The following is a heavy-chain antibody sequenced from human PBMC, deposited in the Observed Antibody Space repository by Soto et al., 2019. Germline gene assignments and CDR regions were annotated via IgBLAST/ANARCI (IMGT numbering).Heavy chain of an antibody. Sequence: PSETLSLTCTVSGASISDYYWSWIRQPAGQALEWIGRVYVTGTTYFNPSLKSRVTMSVDTSNNQVSLKLSSVTAADSAIYYCARDGDYTSGWYSFDSWGPGTLVTVSS. CDR1: GASISDYY. D-gene: IGHD6-19*01. J-gene: IGHJ5*01. CDR2: VYVTGTT. CDR3: ARDGDYTSGWYSFDS. V-gene: IGHV4-4*07.